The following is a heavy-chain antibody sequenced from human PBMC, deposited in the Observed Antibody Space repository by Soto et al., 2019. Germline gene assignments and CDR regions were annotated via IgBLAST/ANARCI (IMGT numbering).Heavy chain of an antibody. CDR3: AREGPSSSPL. CDR1: GGTFSNYT. CDR2: IIPILGIT. D-gene: IGHD6-6*01. J-gene: IGHJ4*02. V-gene: IGHV1-69*04. Sequence: SVKVSCKDSGGTFSNYTSSWVRQAPGQGLEWMGRIIPILGITNYAQKFQGRVTITADKSTSTAYMELSSLRSEDTAVYYCAREGPSSSPLWGQGTLVTVSS.